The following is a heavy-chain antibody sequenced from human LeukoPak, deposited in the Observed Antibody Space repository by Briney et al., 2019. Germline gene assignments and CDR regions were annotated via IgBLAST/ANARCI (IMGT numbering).Heavy chain of an antibody. Sequence: GGSLRLSCAASALRFSSFAMTWVRQAPGKGLEWVSTISGGADSTYYADSVKGRFTISRDNSKNTLFLQMNSLRAEDTALYYCAKSTTFDYGDHWGQGTLVTVSS. J-gene: IGHJ4*02. D-gene: IGHD1-14*01. V-gene: IGHV3-23*01. CDR1: ALRFSSFA. CDR3: AKSTTFDYGDH. CDR2: ISGGADST.